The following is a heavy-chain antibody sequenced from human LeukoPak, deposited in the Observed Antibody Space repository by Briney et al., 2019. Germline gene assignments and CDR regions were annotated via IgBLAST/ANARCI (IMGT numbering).Heavy chain of an antibody. Sequence: QTGGSLRLSCAASGFTVSSNYMSWVRQAPGKGLEWVSVIYSGGSTYYADSVKGRFTISRDSSKNTLYLQMNSLRAEDTAVYYCASSDLSPFDYWGQGTLVTVSS. CDR3: ASSDLSPFDY. D-gene: IGHD3-16*02. CDR2: IYSGGST. V-gene: IGHV3-53*01. CDR1: GFTVSSNY. J-gene: IGHJ4*02.